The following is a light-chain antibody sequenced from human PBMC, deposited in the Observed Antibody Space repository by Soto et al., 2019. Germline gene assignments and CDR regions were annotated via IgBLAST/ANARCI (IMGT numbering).Light chain of an antibody. V-gene: IGLV2-23*03. CDR1: SSDVGSYNL. CDR2: EGS. CDR3: CSYAGSSTFVV. J-gene: IGLJ2*01. Sequence: SALPQPASVSVFPGQSSTISCTGTSSDVGSYNLVSWYQQHPGKAPKLMIYEGSKRPSGVSNRFSGSKSGNTASLTISGLQAEDGADYYCCSYAGSSTFVVFGGGTQLTVL.